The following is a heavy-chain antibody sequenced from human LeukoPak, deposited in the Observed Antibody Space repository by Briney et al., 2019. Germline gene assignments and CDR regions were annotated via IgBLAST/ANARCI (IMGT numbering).Heavy chain of an antibody. V-gene: IGHV3-66*01. Sequence: GGSLRLSCAASGFTFGDYAMHWVRQAPGKGQEWVSVIYSGGSTYYADSVKGRFTISRDNSKNTLYLQMNSLRAEDTAVYYCASDYCSSTSCYQYWGQGTLVTVSS. CDR3: ASDYCSSTSCYQY. J-gene: IGHJ4*02. D-gene: IGHD2-2*01. CDR1: GFTFGDYA. CDR2: IYSGGST.